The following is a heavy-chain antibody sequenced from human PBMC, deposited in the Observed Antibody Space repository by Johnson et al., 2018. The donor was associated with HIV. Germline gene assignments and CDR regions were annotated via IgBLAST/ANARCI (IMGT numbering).Heavy chain of an antibody. CDR3: ASSIRNDAFDI. V-gene: IGHV3-7*01. J-gene: IGHJ3*02. CDR2: IKQDGSEK. CDR1: GFTFTNAW. Sequence: EQLVESGGGLVKPGGSLRLSCAASGFTFTNAWMSWVRQAPGKGLEWVANIKQDGSEKYYVDSVKGRFTISRDNAKNSLYLQMNSLRAEDTAVYYCASSIRNDAFDIWGQGTMVTVSS.